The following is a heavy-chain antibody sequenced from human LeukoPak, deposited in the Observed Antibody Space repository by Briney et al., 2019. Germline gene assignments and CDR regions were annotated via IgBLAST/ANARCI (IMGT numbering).Heavy chain of an antibody. V-gene: IGHV3-30-3*01. D-gene: IGHD6-13*01. CDR1: GFTFSSYA. J-gene: IGHJ4*02. Sequence: GGSLRLSCAASGFTFSSYAMHWVRQAPGKGLEWVAVISYDGSNKYYADSVKGRFTISRDNSKNTLYLQMNSLRAEDTAVYYCARDSHMIAAATFDYWGQGTLVTVSS. CDR2: ISYDGSNK. CDR3: ARDSHMIAAATFDY.